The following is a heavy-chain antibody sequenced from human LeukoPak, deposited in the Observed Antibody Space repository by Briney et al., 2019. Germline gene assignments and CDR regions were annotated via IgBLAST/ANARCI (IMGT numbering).Heavy chain of an antibody. CDR1: GGTFSNYA. D-gene: IGHD5-18*01. Sequence: SVKVSCKASGGTFSNYAITWVRQAPGQGLEFMGGIIPIFGTTTYAQKFQGRVTITADKSTSTAYMELSSLRSEDTAVYYCARGAQGYSLSNGPDYWGQGTLVTVSS. J-gene: IGHJ4*02. V-gene: IGHV1-69*06. CDR3: ARGAQGYSLSNGPDY. CDR2: IIPIFGTT.